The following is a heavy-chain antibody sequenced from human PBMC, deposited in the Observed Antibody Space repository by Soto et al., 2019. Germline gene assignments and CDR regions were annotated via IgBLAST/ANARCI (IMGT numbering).Heavy chain of an antibody. CDR3: VRGRKGECGGDCYSYPDY. J-gene: IGHJ4*02. CDR1: GGSISSSSYY. V-gene: IGHV4-39*01. D-gene: IGHD2-21*01. Sequence: SETLSLTCTVSGGSISSSSYYWGWIRQPPGKGLEWIGSIYYSGSTYYNPSLKSRVTISVDTSKNQFSLKLSSVTAADTAVYYCVRGRKGECGGDCYSYPDYWGQGTLVTVPS. CDR2: IYYSGST.